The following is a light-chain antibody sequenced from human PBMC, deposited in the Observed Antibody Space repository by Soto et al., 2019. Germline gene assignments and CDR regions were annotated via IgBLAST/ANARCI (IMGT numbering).Light chain of an antibody. V-gene: IGKV3-20*01. CDR1: QSVNGNY. Sequence: EIVLTQSPGTLSLSPGERATLSCRASQSVNGNYLTWYQQKTGQAPRLLIYGASTRATGTPDRFSGSGSGTVFTLTISRLEPEDFAVYYCQQYGSSFRYTFGQGTKLEIK. J-gene: IGKJ2*01. CDR3: QQYGSSFRYT. CDR2: GAS.